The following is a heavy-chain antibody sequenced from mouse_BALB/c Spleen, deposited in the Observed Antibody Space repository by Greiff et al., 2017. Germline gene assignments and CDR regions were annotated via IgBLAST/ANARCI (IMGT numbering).Heavy chain of an antibody. Sequence: QVQLQESGPGLVAPSQSLSITCTVSGFSLTSYGVHWVRQPPGKGLEWLGVIWAGGSTNYNSALMSRLSISKDNSKSQVFLKMNSLQTDDTAMYYCARGDTTVVAGYAMDYWGQGTSVTVSS. J-gene: IGHJ4*01. CDR2: IWAGGST. CDR1: GFSLTSYG. D-gene: IGHD1-1*01. V-gene: IGHV2-9*02. CDR3: ARGDTTVVAGYAMDY.